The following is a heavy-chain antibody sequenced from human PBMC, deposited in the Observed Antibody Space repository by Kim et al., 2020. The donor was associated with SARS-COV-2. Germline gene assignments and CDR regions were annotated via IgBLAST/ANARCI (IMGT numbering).Heavy chain of an antibody. CDR1: GGSIRSGGKF. V-gene: IGHV4-31*03. CDR2: ISYSGNS. J-gene: IGHJ4*02. CDR3: ARGQPLDY. Sequence: SYTRSLTCSVSGGSIRSGGKFWTWIRQHPSKGLEWIGYISYSGNSHYSPSLRSRVSISLQTSENQFSLELTSVTAADTAVYYCARGQPLDYWGQGILVTVSS. D-gene: IGHD2-2*01.